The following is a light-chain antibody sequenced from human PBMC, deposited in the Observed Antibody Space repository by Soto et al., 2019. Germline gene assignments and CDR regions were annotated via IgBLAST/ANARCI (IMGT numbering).Light chain of an antibody. CDR2: ANN. Sequence: QSVLTQPPSASGTPGQRVTISCSGSDSNIGSENVNWYQQVPGTAPKLLIYANNQRPSGVPDRFSVSKSVTSASLAIGGLQSEDEADYYCAAWDDSLKGWVFGGGTQLTVL. J-gene: IGLJ3*02. CDR1: DSNIGSEN. CDR3: AAWDDSLKGWV. V-gene: IGLV1-44*01.